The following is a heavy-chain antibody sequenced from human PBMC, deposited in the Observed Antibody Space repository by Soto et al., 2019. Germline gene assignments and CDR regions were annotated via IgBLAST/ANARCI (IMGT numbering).Heavy chain of an antibody. Sequence: WGSLRLSCGASGFTFSMHEMNWFRQAPGKGLEWVSYISSIGVATYYADSVKGRFTISRDNAKNSLYLQMNSLRAEDTAVYYCAREGRVGGIDYWGQGTPVTVS. D-gene: IGHD6-19*01. CDR2: ISSIGVAT. CDR3: AREGRVGGIDY. J-gene: IGHJ4*02. V-gene: IGHV3-48*03. CDR1: GFTFSMHE.